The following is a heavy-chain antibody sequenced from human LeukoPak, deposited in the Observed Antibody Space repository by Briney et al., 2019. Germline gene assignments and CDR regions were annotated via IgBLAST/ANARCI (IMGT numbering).Heavy chain of an antibody. CDR1: GFSFSTYG. CDR3: AREVRYYYMDV. J-gene: IGHJ6*03. Sequence: GGSLRLSCAASGFSFSTYGFHWVRQAPGKGLEWVTFIRFDGGKKNYADSVKGRFAISRDNSKNTVYLQMNSLRAEDTAVYYCAREVRYYYMDVWGKGTTVTISS. CDR2: IRFDGGKK. V-gene: IGHV3-30*02.